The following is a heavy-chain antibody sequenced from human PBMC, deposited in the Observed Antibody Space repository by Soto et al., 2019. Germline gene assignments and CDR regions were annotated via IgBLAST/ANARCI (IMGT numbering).Heavy chain of an antibody. D-gene: IGHD5-12*01. V-gene: IGHV3-23*01. CDR1: GFSFSSYA. J-gene: IGHJ6*03. Sequence: EVQLLESGGGLVQPGGSLRLSCAASGFSFSSYAMTWVRQAPGKGLEWVSTISGSGRSTYYADSVKGRFTISRDNSKNTLYLQVNSLRAEDTAEYYCAKDPSGYADGYYYYYYMHVWGEGTTVTVS. CDR3: AKDPSGYADGYYYYYYMHV. CDR2: ISGSGRST.